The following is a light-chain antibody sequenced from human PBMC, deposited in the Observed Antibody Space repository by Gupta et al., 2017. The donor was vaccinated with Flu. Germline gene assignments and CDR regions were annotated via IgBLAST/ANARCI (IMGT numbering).Light chain of an antibody. CDR1: QSVSNSY. V-gene: IGKV3-20*01. CDR3: QQYGRSPWT. Sequence: EIVCTQSPGTLSFSPAERVSLSCRASQSVSNSYLAWYQHKPGQAPRVLIHSASRRATGVPDRFSGNESGTDFTLTIARLEPEDFAVYYCQQYGRSPWTFGQGTKVEIK. CDR2: SAS. J-gene: IGKJ1*01.